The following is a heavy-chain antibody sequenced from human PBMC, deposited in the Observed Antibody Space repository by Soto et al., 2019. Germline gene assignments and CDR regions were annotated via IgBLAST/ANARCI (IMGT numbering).Heavy chain of an antibody. J-gene: IGHJ5*02. V-gene: IGHV1-8*01. D-gene: IGHD5-18*01. CDR1: GYTXTSYD. CDR3: ARDVGYSYGSRWFDP. CDR2: MNPNSGNT. Sequence: SXKVSFKASGYTXTSYDIHLVRQATGQGLEWMGWMNPNSGNTGYAQKFQGRVTMTRNTSISKAYMELSSMRSEDTAVYYCARDVGYSYGSRWFDPWGQGTLGTVSS.